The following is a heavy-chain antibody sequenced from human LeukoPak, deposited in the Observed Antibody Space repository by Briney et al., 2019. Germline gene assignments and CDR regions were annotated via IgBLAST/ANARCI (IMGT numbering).Heavy chain of an antibody. CDR1: GGSYSGYY. Sequence: PSETLSLTCAVYGGSYSGYYWSWIRQPPGKGLEWIGEVNHSGSTNYNPSLKSRVTISVDTSKNQFSLKLSSVTAADTAVYYCARVGDGQLWLNRFDPWGQGTLVTVSS. V-gene: IGHV4-34*01. D-gene: IGHD5-18*01. J-gene: IGHJ5*02. CDR2: VNHSGST. CDR3: ARVGDGQLWLNRFDP.